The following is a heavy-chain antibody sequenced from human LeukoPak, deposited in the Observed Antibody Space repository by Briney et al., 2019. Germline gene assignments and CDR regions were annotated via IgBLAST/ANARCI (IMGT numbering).Heavy chain of an antibody. J-gene: IGHJ3*02. CDR1: GFTFSNYL. CDR2: ISSSSSTI. D-gene: IGHD3-16*01. Sequence: GGSLRLSCVGSGFTFSNYLMNWVRQAPGKGLEWVSYISSSSSTIYYADSVKGRFTISRDNAKNSLYLQMNSLRAEGTAVYYCARDRAVGVMIAFDIWGQGTTVTVSS. CDR3: ARDRAVGVMIAFDI. V-gene: IGHV3-48*04.